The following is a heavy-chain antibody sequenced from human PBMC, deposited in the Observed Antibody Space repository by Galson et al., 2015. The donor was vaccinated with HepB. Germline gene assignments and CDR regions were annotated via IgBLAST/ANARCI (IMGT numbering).Heavy chain of an antibody. CDR2: ISYDGSNK. Sequence: SLRLSCAASGFTFSSYGMHWVRQAPGKGLEWVAVISYDGSNKYYADSVKGRFTISRDNSKNTLYLQMNSLRAEDTAVYYCAKDRGDGYNMYFDLWGRGTLVTVSS. D-gene: IGHD5-24*01. V-gene: IGHV3-30*18. CDR1: GFTFSSYG. J-gene: IGHJ2*01. CDR3: AKDRGDGYNMYFDL.